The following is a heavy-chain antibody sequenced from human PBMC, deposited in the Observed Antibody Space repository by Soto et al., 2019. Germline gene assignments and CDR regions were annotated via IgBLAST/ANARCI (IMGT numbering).Heavy chain of an antibody. CDR1: GGSLTSYP. V-gene: IGHV1-69*01. CDR2: IIPIHGTT. CDR3: ERGWGIVL. D-gene: IGHD3-16*01. J-gene: IGHJ4*02. Sequence: QLEQSGAEVRKPGSSVKVSCKPSGGSLTSYPMAWVRQAPGQGFEWMGGIIPIHGTTEYAQKFKGRVTITADESTNRAHLELTGLTSEDTAVYNCERGWGIVLWGQGTLVTVSS.